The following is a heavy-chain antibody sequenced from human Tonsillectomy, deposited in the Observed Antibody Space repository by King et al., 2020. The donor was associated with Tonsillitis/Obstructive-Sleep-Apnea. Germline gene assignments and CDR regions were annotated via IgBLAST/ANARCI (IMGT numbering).Heavy chain of an antibody. CDR1: GGSFSGYY. Sequence: VQLPQWGAGLLKPSETLSLTCAVYGGSFSGYYWSWIRQPPGKGLEWIGEINHSGSTNYNPSLKSRVTISVDTSKNQFSLKLSSVTAADTAVYYCASATYGDHGTGPRGPSYWGQGTLVTVSS. CDR3: ASATYGDHGTGPRGPSY. J-gene: IGHJ4*02. V-gene: IGHV4-34*01. CDR2: INHSGST. D-gene: IGHD4-17*01.